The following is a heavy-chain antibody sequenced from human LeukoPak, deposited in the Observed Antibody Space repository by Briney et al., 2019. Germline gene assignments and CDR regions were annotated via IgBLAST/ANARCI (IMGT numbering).Heavy chain of an antibody. CDR3: ARSQPSVRRFDY. CDR2: LGGSGGDR. Sequence: GGPLRLSCAASGFTFSDYAMFWVRQAPGKGLEWVSGLGGSGGDRYYADSVQGRFTTSRDNSENMLYLQMNSLRAEDTAVYYCARSQPSVRRFDYWGQGTLVTVSS. V-gene: IGHV3-23*01. D-gene: IGHD2-2*01. CDR1: GFTFSDYA. J-gene: IGHJ4*02.